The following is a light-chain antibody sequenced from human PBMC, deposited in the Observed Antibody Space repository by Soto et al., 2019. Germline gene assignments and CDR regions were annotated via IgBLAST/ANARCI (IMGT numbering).Light chain of an antibody. J-gene: IGKJ1*01. Sequence: ASQMTQSPSSLSASVGDRVTITCRASQDIGNKLGWFQQKPGKAPELLIYSAYKLQSGVPSRFSGSGSGTDFTLTISSLPPEDFATYYCLQDYNYAWTFGQGTKVEIK. V-gene: IGKV1-6*01. CDR1: QDIGNK. CDR3: LQDYNYAWT. CDR2: SAY.